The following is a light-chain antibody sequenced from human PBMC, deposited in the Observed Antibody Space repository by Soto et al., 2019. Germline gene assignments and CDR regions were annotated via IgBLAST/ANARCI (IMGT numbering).Light chain of an antibody. CDR2: EDT. CDR3: QSYDNRLSGSYV. J-gene: IGLJ1*01. CDR1: SSNIGACYE. V-gene: IGLV1-40*01. Sequence: QSVLTQPPSVSGAPGERVTISCTGSSSNIGACYEVHWYQQLPGTSPKLLIYEDTDRPSGVPDRFSGSKSGTSASLAITGLLAEDESDYYCQSYDNRLSGSYVFGTGTKLTVL.